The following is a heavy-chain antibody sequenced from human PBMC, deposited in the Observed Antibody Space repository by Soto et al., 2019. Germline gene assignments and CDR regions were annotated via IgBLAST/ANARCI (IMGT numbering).Heavy chain of an antibody. CDR1: GGSISGGVGGLYY. V-gene: IGHV4-30-4*01. CDR3: AREVIPLTTDWYFAL. D-gene: IGHD4-17*01. Sequence: QLQLRESGPGLVKPSETLSLTCTVSGGSISGGVGGLYYWSWLRQPPGKGLEWIGYIYASGSTYYNPALKSRVTISVDMSKNQFSLRLSSVTALDTAVSYCAREVIPLTTDWYFALWGRGTLVTVSS. J-gene: IGHJ2*01. CDR2: IYASGST.